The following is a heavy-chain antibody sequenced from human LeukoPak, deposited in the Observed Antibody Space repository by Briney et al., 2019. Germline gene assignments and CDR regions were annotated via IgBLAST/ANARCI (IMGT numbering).Heavy chain of an antibody. CDR3: ARRSAAAGIDAFDI. CDR1: GFSFRNYD. CDR2: VGTGGDT. D-gene: IGHD6-13*01. J-gene: IGHJ3*02. Sequence: GGSLRLSCSAPGFSFRNYDMHSVRQPTGKGLEWVSAVGTGGDTYYAGSVKGRFTVVRKNAKNTLYLQMNSLRPGDTAINSYARRSAAAGIDAFDIWGKGTMVTVSS. V-gene: IGHV3-13*01.